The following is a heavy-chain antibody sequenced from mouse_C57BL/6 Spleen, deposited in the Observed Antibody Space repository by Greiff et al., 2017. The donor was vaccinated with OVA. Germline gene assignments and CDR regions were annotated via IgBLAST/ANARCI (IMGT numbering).Heavy chain of an antibody. V-gene: IGHV3-6*01. CDR2: ISYDGSN. CDR3: ARAGITTVGYYFDY. CDR1: GYSITSGYY. J-gene: IGHJ2*01. Sequence: EVKLQESGPGLVKPSQSLSLTCSVTGYSITSGYYWNWIRQFPGNKLEWMGYISYDGSNNYNPSLKNRISITRDTSKNQFFLKLNSVTTEDTATYYCARAGITTVGYYFDYWGQGTTLTVSS. D-gene: IGHD1-1*01.